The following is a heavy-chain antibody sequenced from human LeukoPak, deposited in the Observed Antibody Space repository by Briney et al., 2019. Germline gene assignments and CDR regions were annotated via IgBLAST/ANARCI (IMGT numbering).Heavy chain of an antibody. CDR3: ARDRSGWSVFDY. V-gene: IGHV1-18*01. J-gene: IGHJ4*02. CDR1: GYTFTSYG. D-gene: IGHD6-19*01. Sequence: ASVKVSCKASGYTFTSYGISWVRQAPGQGLEWMGWISAYNGNTNYAQKLQGRVTITTDTSTSTAYMELRSLRSDDTAVYYCARDRSGWSVFDYWRQGTLLTVSS. CDR2: ISAYNGNT.